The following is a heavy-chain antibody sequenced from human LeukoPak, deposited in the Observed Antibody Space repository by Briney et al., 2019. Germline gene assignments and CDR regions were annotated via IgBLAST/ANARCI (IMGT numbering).Heavy chain of an antibody. CDR2: INSDGSST. CDR1: GFTFSSYW. Sequence: GGSLRLSCAASGFTFSSYWMHWVRQAPGKGLVWVSRINSDGSSTSYADSVKGRFTISRDNAKNTLYLQMNSLGAEDTAVYYCCSGSYTGLDYWGQGILVTVSS. CDR3: CSGSYTGLDY. D-gene: IGHD3-10*02. J-gene: IGHJ4*02. V-gene: IGHV3-74*01.